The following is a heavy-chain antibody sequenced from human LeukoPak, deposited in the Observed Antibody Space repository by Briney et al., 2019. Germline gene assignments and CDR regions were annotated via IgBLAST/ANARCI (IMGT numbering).Heavy chain of an antibody. CDR1: GYTFTSYD. V-gene: IGHV1-8*01. Sequence: GASVKVSCKASGYTFTSYDINWVRQATGQGLEWMGWMNPNSGNTGYAQKLQGRVTMTTDTSTSTAYMELRSLRSDDTAVYYCARGFCSGGSCLEWFDPWGQGTLVTVSS. CDR2: MNPNSGNT. J-gene: IGHJ5*02. D-gene: IGHD2-15*01. CDR3: ARGFCSGGSCLEWFDP.